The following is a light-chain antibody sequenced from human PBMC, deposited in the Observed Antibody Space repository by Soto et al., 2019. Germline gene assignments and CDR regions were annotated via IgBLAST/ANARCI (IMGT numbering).Light chain of an antibody. Sequence: EIVLTQSPATLSLSPGERATLSCRASQSVSTFLAWYQQKPGQAPRLLLYDASNRATGIPARFSGGGSGTGFTLTISSLEPEDFAVYYCQQRSSWWTFGQGTKVEIK. CDR2: DAS. V-gene: IGKV3-11*01. CDR1: QSVSTF. J-gene: IGKJ1*01. CDR3: QQRSSWWT.